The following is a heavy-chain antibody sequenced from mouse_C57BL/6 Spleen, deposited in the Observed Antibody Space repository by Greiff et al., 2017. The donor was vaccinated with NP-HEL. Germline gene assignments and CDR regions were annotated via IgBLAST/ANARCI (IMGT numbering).Heavy chain of an antibody. V-gene: IGHV1-69*01. D-gene: IGHD2-4*01. J-gene: IGHJ4*01. CDR3: ARSKYDYGGYAMDY. CDR2: IDPSDSYT. CDR1: GYTFTSYW. Sequence: QVQLQQPGAELVMPGASVKLSCKASGYTFTSYWMHWVKQRPGQGLEWIGEIDPSDSYTNYNQKFKGKSTLTVDKSSSTAYMQLSSLTSEDSAVYYCARSKYDYGGYAMDYWGQGTSVTVSS.